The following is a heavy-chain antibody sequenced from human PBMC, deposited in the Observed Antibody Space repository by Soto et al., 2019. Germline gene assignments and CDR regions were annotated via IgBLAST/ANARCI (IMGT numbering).Heavy chain of an antibody. V-gene: IGHV3-33*01. J-gene: IGHJ4*02. Sequence: GGSLRLSCAASGFTFSSYGMHWVRQAPGKGLEWVAVIWYDGSNKYYADSVKGRFTISGDNSKNTLYLQMNSLRAEDTAVYYCARDRGRAVAGTLDYWGQGTLVTVSS. CDR3: ARDRGRAVAGTLDY. D-gene: IGHD6-19*01. CDR2: IWYDGSNK. CDR1: GFTFSSYG.